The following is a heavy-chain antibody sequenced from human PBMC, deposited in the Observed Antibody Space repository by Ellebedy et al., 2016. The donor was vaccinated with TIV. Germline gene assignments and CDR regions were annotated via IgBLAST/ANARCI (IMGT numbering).Heavy chain of an antibody. CDR3: ARDTSRNYDILTGYYTPYYYGMDV. CDR2: ISSSSSYI. J-gene: IGHJ6*02. D-gene: IGHD3-9*01. CDR1: GFTFSNYS. Sequence: GGSLRLSXAAPGFTFSNYSMNWVRQAPGKGLEWVSSISSSSSYIYYADSVKGRFIISRDNAKNSLYLQMNSLRAEDTAGYYCARDTSRNYDILTGYYTPYYYGMDVWGQGTTVTVSS. V-gene: IGHV3-21*01.